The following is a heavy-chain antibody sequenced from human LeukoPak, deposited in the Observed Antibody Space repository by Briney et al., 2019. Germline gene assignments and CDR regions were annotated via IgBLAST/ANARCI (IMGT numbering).Heavy chain of an antibody. D-gene: IGHD6-6*01. CDR1: GFTFSAFG. CDR2: ITHSGDGT. CDR3: AKRVPYSSSSVYFDS. J-gene: IGHJ4*02. V-gene: IGHV3-23*01. Sequence: GGSLRLSCAASGFTFSAFGMTWVRQAPGKGLEWVSAITHSGDGTYYANSVKGRFTVSRDNSKNTLYLQLNSLRAEDTAVYYCAKRVPYSSSSVYFDSWGQGTLVSVSP.